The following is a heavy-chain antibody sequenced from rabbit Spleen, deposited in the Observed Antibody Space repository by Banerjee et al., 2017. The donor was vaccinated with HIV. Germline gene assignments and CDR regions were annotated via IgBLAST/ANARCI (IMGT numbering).Heavy chain of an antibody. V-gene: IGHV1S40*01. J-gene: IGHJ6*01. CDR1: GFSFSSNYY. Sequence: QSLEESGGDLVKPGASLTLTCTASGFSFSSNYYMCWVRQAPGKGLEWIACIDTGSSGFTYFASWAKGRFTCSKTASTTVTLQMTSLTAADTATYFCARDTGSSFSSYGMDLWGQGTLVTV. CDR3: ARDTGSSFSSYGMDL. CDR2: IDTGSSGFT. D-gene: IGHD8-1*01.